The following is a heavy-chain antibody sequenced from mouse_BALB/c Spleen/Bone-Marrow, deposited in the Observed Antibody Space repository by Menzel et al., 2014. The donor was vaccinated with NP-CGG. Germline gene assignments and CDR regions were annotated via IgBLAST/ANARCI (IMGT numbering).Heavy chain of an antibody. V-gene: IGHV1-80*01. CDR2: IYPGDGDT. D-gene: IGHD2-1*01. Sequence: QVQLKESGAELVRPGSSVKISCKASGYAFSSYWMNWVKQRPGQGLEWIGQIYPGDGDTNYNGKSKGKATLTADKSSSTAYMQLSSLTSEDSAVYFCARGDDNYPFYAMDYWGQGTSVTVSS. CDR3: ARGDDNYPFYAMDY. CDR1: GYAFSSYW. J-gene: IGHJ4*01.